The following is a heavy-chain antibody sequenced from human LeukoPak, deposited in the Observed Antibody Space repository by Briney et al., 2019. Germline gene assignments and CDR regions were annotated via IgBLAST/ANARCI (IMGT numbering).Heavy chain of an antibody. D-gene: IGHD2-2*02. J-gene: IGHJ4*02. Sequence: SGGSLRLSCAASGFTFSSYWKSWVRQAPGKGLEWVANIKQDGSEKYYVDSVKGRFTISRDNAKNSLYLQMNSLRAEDTAVYYCARQMNVDCSSTSCYRGLLDYWGQGTLVTVSS. CDR3: ARQMNVDCSSTSCYRGLLDY. CDR1: GFTFSSYW. V-gene: IGHV3-7*01. CDR2: IKQDGSEK.